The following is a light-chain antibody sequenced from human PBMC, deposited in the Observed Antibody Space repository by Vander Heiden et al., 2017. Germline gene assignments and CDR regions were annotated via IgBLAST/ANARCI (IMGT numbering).Light chain of an antibody. J-gene: IGKJ2*02. CDR1: QSVSSSY. CDR2: GAS. CDR3: QQYGSSPST. Sequence: EIVLTQSPGTLSLSTGERATLSCRASQSVSSSYLAWYQQKPGQAPRLLSDGASSRASGIPDRFSGSGSGTDFTLTSSRLEPEDFAVYYCQQYGSSPSTFGQGTKLEIK. V-gene: IGKV3-20*01.